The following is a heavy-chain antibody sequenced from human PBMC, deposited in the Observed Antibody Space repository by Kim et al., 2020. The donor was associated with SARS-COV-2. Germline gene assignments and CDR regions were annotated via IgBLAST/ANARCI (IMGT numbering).Heavy chain of an antibody. Sequence: SETLSLTCAVSYGSVTSSDWWSWVRQPPGKGLEWIGEVYRSGITNYNPSLKSRVTIALDKSNNQFSLRLSSVTAADTAVYYCARVDRGFYYYYGMDVWGQGTTVTVSS. CDR1: YGSVTSSDW. CDR3: ARVDRGFYYYYGMDV. J-gene: IGHJ6*02. D-gene: IGHD5-12*01. CDR2: VYRSGIT. V-gene: IGHV4-4*02.